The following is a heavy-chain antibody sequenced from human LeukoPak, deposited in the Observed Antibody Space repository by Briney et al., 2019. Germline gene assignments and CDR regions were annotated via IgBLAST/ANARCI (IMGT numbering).Heavy chain of an antibody. CDR2: IKLDGSEK. V-gene: IGHV3-7*03. J-gene: IGHJ6*02. Sequence: SGGSLRLSCVASGFTFGKYWMSWVRQAPGKGLEWVANIKLDGSEKNYVDSVKGRFTISRDNTKNSLYLQMNSLRAEDTAVFYCARESPPLLSSSGVDYYGMDVWGQGTTVTVSS. D-gene: IGHD6-6*01. CDR1: GFTFGKYW. CDR3: ARESPPLLSSSGVDYYGMDV.